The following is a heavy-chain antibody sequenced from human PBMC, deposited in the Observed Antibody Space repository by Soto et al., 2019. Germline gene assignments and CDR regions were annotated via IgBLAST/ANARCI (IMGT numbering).Heavy chain of an antibody. J-gene: IGHJ3*02. V-gene: IGHV1-2*04. CDR2: INPNSGGT. D-gene: IGHD3-3*01. CDR3: ARDSRITIFGVVIKHDAFDI. Sequence: ASVEVSCKASGYTFTGYYMHWVRQAPGQGLEWMGWINPNSGGTNYAQKFQGWVTMTRDTSISTAYMELSRLRSDDTAVYYCARDSRITIFGVVIKHDAFDIWGQGTMVTVSS. CDR1: GYTFTGYY.